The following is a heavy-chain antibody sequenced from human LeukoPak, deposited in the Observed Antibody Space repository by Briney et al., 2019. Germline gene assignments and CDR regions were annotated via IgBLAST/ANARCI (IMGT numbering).Heavy chain of an antibody. D-gene: IGHD6-13*01. CDR1: GYTFTNCA. CDR3: AREGDSSFGYFDY. CDR2: INTNTGNP. V-gene: IGHV7-4-1*02. J-gene: IGHJ4*02. Sequence: GASVKVSCKASGYTFTNCAMNWVRQAPGQGLEWMGWINTNTGNPTYAQGFTGRFVFSLDTSVSTAYLRISSLKADDNAVYYCAREGDSSFGYFDYWGQGTLVTVSS.